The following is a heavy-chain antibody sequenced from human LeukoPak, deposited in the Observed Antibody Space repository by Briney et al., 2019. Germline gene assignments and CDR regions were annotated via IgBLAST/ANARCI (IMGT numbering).Heavy chain of an antibody. Sequence: GGSLRLSCKASEFSFSSYGMHWVRQAPGKGLEWVAVISYDGSHKYYVGSVKGRFTISRDSSKNTLYLQMNSLRAEDTAVYFCVKNTYYYDSSGLFGMDVWGQGTTVTVSS. CDR1: EFSFSSYG. CDR2: ISYDGSHK. D-gene: IGHD3-22*01. CDR3: VKNTYYYDSSGLFGMDV. V-gene: IGHV3-30*18. J-gene: IGHJ6*02.